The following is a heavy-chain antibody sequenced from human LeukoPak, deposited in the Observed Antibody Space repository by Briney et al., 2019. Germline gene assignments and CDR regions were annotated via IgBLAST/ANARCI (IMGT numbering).Heavy chain of an antibody. CDR2: ISISGSTI. J-gene: IGHJ4*02. CDR3: AASYSG. Sequence: GGSLRLSCTASGFTFSSYEMNWVRQAPGKGLEWVSYISISGSTIYYADSVRGRFTISRDNAKNSLYLQMNSLRAEDTAVYYCAASYSGWGQGTLVTVSS. CDR1: GFTFSSYE. D-gene: IGHD6-13*01. V-gene: IGHV3-48*03.